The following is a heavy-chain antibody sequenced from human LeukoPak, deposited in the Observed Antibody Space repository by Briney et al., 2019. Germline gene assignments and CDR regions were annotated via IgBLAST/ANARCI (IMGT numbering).Heavy chain of an antibody. CDR3: AKDNGAYYYYGMDV. CDR2: ISWNSGSI. J-gene: IGHJ6*02. Sequence: PVGSLRLSCAASGFTFDDYAMHWVRQAPGKGLEWVSGISWNSGSIGYADSVKGRFTISRDNAKNSLYLQMNSLRAEDTALYYCAKDNGAYYYYGMDVWGQGTTVTVSS. CDR1: GFTFDDYA. V-gene: IGHV3-9*01. D-gene: IGHD3-10*01.